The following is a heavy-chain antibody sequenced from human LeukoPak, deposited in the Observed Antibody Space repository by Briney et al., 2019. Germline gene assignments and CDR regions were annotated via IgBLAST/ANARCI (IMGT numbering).Heavy chain of an antibody. CDR3: ARDQAYCGGDCYGPGDY. V-gene: IGHV1-18*01. Sequence: ASVKVSCKASGYTFTSYGISWVRQAPGQGLEWTGWISACNGNTNYAQKLQGRVTMTTDTSTSTAYMELRSLRSDDTAVYNCARDQAYCGGDCYGPGDYWGQGTLVTVSS. CDR2: ISACNGNT. D-gene: IGHD2-21*02. J-gene: IGHJ4*02. CDR1: GYTFTSYG.